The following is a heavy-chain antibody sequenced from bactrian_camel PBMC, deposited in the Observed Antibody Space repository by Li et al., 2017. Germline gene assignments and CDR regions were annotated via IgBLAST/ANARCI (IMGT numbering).Heavy chain of an antibody. CDR1: QFTFSDYH. CDR2: ISSDSSAT. Sequence: HVQLVESGGGLVQPGGSLRLSCAASQFTFSDYHMSWVRQAPGKGLEWVSSISSDSSATYYSDSMKGRFTISRDNAENTLYLQMNSLQSEDTALYYCATGSWYRPDGMDYWGKGTQVTVS. D-gene: IGHD6*01. V-gene: IGHV3-2*01. J-gene: IGHJ7*01.